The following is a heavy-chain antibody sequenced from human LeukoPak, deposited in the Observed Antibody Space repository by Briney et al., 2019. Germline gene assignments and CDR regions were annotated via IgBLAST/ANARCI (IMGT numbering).Heavy chain of an antibody. J-gene: IGHJ3*02. D-gene: IGHD3-22*01. CDR3: ARDPGDSSVAFDI. V-gene: IGHV1-2*02. CDR1: GYTFTGYY. Sequence: GASVKVSCKASGYTFTGYYMHWVRQAPGQGLEWMGWINPNSGGTNYAQKFQGRVTMTRDTSISTAYMELSRLRSDDTAVYYCARDPGDSSVAFDIWGQGTMVTVS. CDR2: INPNSGGT.